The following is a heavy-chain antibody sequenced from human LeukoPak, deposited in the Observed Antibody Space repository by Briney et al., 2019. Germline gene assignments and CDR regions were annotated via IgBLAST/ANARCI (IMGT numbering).Heavy chain of an antibody. V-gene: IGHV3-48*02. J-gene: IGHJ6*02. D-gene: IGHD3-9*01. CDR1: RFIFSRYS. Sequence: TGGSLRLSCAASRFIFSRYSMNWVRQAPGKGLELISYISSSSSTIYYADSVKGRFTISRDNAKNSLYLQMIGLRDEDTAVYYCARAFEAGAWFGMDVWGQGTTVTASS. CDR3: ARAFEAGAWFGMDV. CDR2: ISSSSSTI.